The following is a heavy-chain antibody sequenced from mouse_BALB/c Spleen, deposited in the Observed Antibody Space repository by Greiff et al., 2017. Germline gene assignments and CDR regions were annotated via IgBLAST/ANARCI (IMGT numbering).Heavy chain of an antibody. CDR1: GFTFSSYG. CDR2: ISSGGSYT. V-gene: IGHV5-6*01. D-gene: IGHD2-14*01. J-gene: IGHJ3*01. CDR3: ASLYYRYGDVAY. Sequence: EVKLMESGGDLVKPGGSLKLSCAASGFTFSSYGMSWVRQTPDKRLEWVATISSGGSYTYYPDSVKGRFTISRDNAKNTLYLQMSSLKSEDTAMYYCASLYYRYGDVAYWGQGTLVTVSA.